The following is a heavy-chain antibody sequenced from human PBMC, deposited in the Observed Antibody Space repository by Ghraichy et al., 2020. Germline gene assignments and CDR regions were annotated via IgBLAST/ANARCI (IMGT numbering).Heavy chain of an antibody. D-gene: IGHD3-10*01. J-gene: IGHJ5*02. CDR2: INPNSGGT. CDR1: GYTFTGYY. V-gene: IGHV1-2*02. Sequence: ASVKVSCKASGYTFTGYYMHWVRQAPGQGLEWMGWINPNSGGTNYAQKFQGRVTMTRDTSISTAYMELSRLRSDDTAVYYCARRRGDRVGMGWFDPWGQGTLVTVSS. CDR3: ARRRGDRVGMGWFDP.